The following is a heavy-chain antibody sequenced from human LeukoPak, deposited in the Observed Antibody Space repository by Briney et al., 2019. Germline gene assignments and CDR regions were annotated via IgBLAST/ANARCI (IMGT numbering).Heavy chain of an antibody. CDR2: ISSSSSTI. CDR1: GFTFSSYS. V-gene: IGHV3-48*01. D-gene: IGHD1-26*01. J-gene: IGHJ3*02. Sequence: GGSLRLSCAASGFTFSSYSMNWVRQAPGKGLEWVSYISSSSSTIYYADSVKGRFTISRDNAKNSLYLQMNSLRAEDTAVYYCARLSLLLGYAFDIWGQGTMVTVSS. CDR3: ARLSLLLGYAFDI.